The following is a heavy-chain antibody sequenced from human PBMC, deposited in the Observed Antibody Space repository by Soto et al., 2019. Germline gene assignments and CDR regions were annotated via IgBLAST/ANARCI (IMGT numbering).Heavy chain of an antibody. CDR3: AREPSGYSYGGVDV. CDR2: INPNSGGT. D-gene: IGHD5-18*01. Sequence: QVQLVQSGAEVKKPGASVKVSCKASGYTFTGYYMHWVRQAPGQGLEWMGWINPNSGGTNYAQKFQGRVTMTRDTSISTANMELSRLRSEDTAVYYCAREPSGYSYGGVDVWGQGTTVTVSS. J-gene: IGHJ6*02. V-gene: IGHV1-2*02. CDR1: GYTFTGYY.